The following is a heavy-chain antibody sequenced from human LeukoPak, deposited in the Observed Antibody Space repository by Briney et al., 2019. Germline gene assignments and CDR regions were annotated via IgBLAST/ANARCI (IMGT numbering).Heavy chain of an antibody. CDR2: ISRNSQSQ. J-gene: IGHJ4*02. CDR3: AKERHKYGDYTH. V-gene: IGHV3-48*01. D-gene: IGHD4-17*01. Sequence: GGSLRLSCVASGLTFSAYSMNWVRQAPGQGLDWISYISRNSQSQEYADSVKGRFTISRDNSKNTLYLQMNSLRAEDTAVYYCAKERHKYGDYTHWGQGTLVTVSS. CDR1: GLTFSAYS.